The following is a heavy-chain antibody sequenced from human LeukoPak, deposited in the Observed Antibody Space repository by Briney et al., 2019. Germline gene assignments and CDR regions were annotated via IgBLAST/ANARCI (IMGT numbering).Heavy chain of an antibody. CDR3: ARAPSRRDGYPGDY. CDR2: ISSNGGST. Sequence: PGGSLRLSCAASGFTFSSYAMHWVRQAPGKGLEYVSAISSNGGSTYYANPVKGRFTISRDNSKNTLYLQMGSLRAEDMAVYYCARAPSRRDGYPGDYWGQGTLVTVSS. V-gene: IGHV3-64*01. J-gene: IGHJ4*02. CDR1: GFTFSSYA. D-gene: IGHD5-24*01.